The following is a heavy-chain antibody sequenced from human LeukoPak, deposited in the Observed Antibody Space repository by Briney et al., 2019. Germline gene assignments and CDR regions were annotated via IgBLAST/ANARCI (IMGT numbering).Heavy chain of an antibody. D-gene: IGHD2-15*01. CDR2: ISYDGSNK. CDR3: AKIGYCSGGSCWPASY. J-gene: IGHJ4*02. V-gene: IGHV3-30*18. Sequence: GGSLRLSCAASGFTFSSYGMHWVRQAPGKGLEWVAVISYDGSNKYYADSVKGRFTISRDNSKNTLYLQMNSLGAEDTAVYYCAKIGYCSGGSCWPASYWGQGTLVTVSS. CDR1: GFTFSSYG.